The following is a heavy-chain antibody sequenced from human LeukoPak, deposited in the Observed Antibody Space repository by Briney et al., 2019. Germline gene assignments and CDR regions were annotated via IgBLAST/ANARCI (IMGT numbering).Heavy chain of an antibody. Sequence: SETLSLTCTVSGGSISGSSYYWGWIRQPPGKGLEWIGSIYYSGSTYYNPSLKSRVTISVDTSKNQFSLKLSSVTAADTAVYYCARGAETEPLDYWGQGTLVTVSS. CDR2: IYYSGST. J-gene: IGHJ4*02. CDR1: GGSISGSSYY. V-gene: IGHV4-39*07. CDR3: ARGAETEPLDY. D-gene: IGHD1-14*01.